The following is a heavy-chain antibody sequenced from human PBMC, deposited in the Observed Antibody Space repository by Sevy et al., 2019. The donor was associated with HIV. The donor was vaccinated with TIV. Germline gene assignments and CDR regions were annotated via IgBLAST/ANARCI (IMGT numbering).Heavy chain of an antibody. D-gene: IGHD3-16*02. J-gene: IGHJ4*02. CDR2: ISSISSTI. CDR1: GFTFSSYS. V-gene: IGHV3-48*02. Sequence: GGSLRLSCAASGFTFSSYSMNWVRQAPGKGLEWVSYISSISSTIYYADSVKGRFTISRDNAKNSMYLQMNSLRDEETAVYYCARDRYDYVWGSYRPTFDYWGQGTLVTVSS. CDR3: ARDRYDYVWGSYRPTFDY.